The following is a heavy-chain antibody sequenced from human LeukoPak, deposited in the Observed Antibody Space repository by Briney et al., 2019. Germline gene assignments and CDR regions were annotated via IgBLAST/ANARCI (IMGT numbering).Heavy chain of an antibody. CDR3: ATFLHGARYYYYYGMDV. D-gene: IGHD3-16*01. CDR1: GYTLTELS. J-gene: IGHJ6*02. CDR2: FDPEDGET. V-gene: IGHV1-24*01. Sequence: ASVKVSCKVSGYTLTELSMHWVRQAPGKGLEWMGGFDPEDGETIYAQKFQGRVTMTEDTSTDTAYMELSSLRSEDTAVYYCATFLHGARYYYYYGMDVWGQGTTVTVSS.